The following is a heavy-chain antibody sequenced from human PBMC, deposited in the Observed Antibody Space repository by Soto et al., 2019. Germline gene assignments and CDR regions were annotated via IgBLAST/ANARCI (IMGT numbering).Heavy chain of an antibody. CDR1: GGTFSPYT. CDR3: TRDWEITVSTWSFGGF. Sequence: QVQLVQSGAEVKKPGSSVKVSCKASGGTFSPYTINWVRQAPGQGLEWMGRIIPFHGVTNYAKKFQARVTITADKSTSTAYMERSGLRFEDTAMYYCTRDWEITVSTWSFGGFWGRGTLVTVSS. CDR2: IIPFHGVT. D-gene: IGHD3-10*01. V-gene: IGHV1-69*08. J-gene: IGHJ4*02.